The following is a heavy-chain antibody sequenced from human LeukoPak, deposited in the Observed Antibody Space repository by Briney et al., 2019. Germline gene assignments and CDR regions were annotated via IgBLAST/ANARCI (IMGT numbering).Heavy chain of an antibody. Sequence: SETLSLTCTVSGASISSSYWSWIRQPPGKRLEWIGYIYYNGNTNSNPSLKSRVTISADTSKNQFSLNLSSVTAAGTAVYYCVRGNYDNRGYSNAFDIWGQGAMVTVSS. CDR3: VRGNYDNRGYSNAFDI. J-gene: IGHJ3*02. CDR1: GASISSSY. V-gene: IGHV4-59*01. CDR2: IYYNGNT. D-gene: IGHD3-22*01.